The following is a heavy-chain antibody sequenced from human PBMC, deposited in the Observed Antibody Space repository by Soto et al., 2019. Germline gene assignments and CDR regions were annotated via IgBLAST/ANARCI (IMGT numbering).Heavy chain of an antibody. CDR1: GGSISSYY. D-gene: IGHD6-25*01. J-gene: IGHJ4*02. CDR2: IYYSGST. Sequence: PWETLSLTCTVSGGSISSYYWSRIRQPPGKGLEWIGYIYYSGSTNYNPSLKSRVTIAVDTSKNQFSLRLSSVTAADAAVYYCGGHRDALSIPAQWGQGPLFTVS. V-gene: IGHV4-59*12. CDR3: GGHRDALSIPAQ.